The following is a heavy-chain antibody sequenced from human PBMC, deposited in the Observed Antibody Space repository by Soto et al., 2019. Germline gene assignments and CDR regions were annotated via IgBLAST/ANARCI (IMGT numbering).Heavy chain of an antibody. CDR3: ASHGLRAARRDYYYYGMDV. D-gene: IGHD6-6*01. CDR1: GGTFSSYA. Sequence: QVQLVQSGAEVKKPGSSVKVSCKASGGTFSSYAISWVRPAPGQGLEWMGGIIPSFGTANYAQKFQGRVTITADESTSTAYMELSSLRSEDTAVYYCASHGLRAARRDYYYYGMDVWGQGTTVTVSS. CDR2: IIPSFGTA. J-gene: IGHJ6*02. V-gene: IGHV1-69*12.